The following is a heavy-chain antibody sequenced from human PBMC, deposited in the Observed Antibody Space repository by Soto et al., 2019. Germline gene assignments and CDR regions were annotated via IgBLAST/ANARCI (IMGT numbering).Heavy chain of an antibody. Sequence: PGGSLRLSCAASGFTVSSKYMSWVRQAPGKGLEWVSLIQSGGPTYYADSVKGRFTISRDNSKNTLYLQMNSLRAEDTAVYYCAKCRSYFLSQGLYSSSAGYMDVWGKGTTVTVSS. CDR1: GFTVSSKY. D-gene: IGHD6-6*01. J-gene: IGHJ6*03. CDR3: AKCRSYFLSQGLYSSSAGYMDV. V-gene: IGHV3-66*01. CDR2: IQSGGPT.